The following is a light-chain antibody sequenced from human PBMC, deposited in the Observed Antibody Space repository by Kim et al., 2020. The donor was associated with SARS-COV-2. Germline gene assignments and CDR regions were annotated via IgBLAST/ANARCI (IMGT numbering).Light chain of an antibody. J-gene: IGKJ5*01. Sequence: IPTYLNWYQHRPGKAPNLLIYAAFTLQSGVSSRFSGSGSGTDFTLTISSLQPEDFGTYYCQQSYTIPITLGQGTRLEIK. CDR2: AAF. V-gene: IGKV1-39*01. CDR1: IPTY. CDR3: QQSYTIPIT.